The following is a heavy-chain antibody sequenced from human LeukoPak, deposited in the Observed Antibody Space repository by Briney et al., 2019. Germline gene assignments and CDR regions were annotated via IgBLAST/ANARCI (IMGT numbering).Heavy chain of an antibody. Sequence: GASLRLSCPASAFTFSSYCMNSVRQAPGNGLEWDSYISISRSTIIYGDSMTGRFTISRDNAKNSLYLPMNSLKAENTAVYYGASLSRSVGYSYGNDYWGQGTLVTVSS. CDR2: ISISRSTI. D-gene: IGHD5-18*01. CDR1: AFTFSSYC. CDR3: ASLSRSVGYSYGNDY. J-gene: IGHJ4*02. V-gene: IGHV3-48*01.